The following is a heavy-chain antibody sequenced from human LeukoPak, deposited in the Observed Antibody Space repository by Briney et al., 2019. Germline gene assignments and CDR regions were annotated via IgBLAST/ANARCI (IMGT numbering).Heavy chain of an antibody. V-gene: IGHV4-39*01. CDR3: ARHDRGGYCSSTSCYRSWFDP. D-gene: IGHD2-2*02. J-gene: IGHJ5*02. Sequence: SETLSLTCTVSGGSISSSSYYWGWIRQPPGKGLEWIGSIYYSGSTYYNPSLKSRVTISVDTSKNQFSLKLSSVTAADTAVYYCARHDRGGYCSSTSCYRSWFDPWGQGTLVTVSS. CDR1: GGSISSSSYY. CDR2: IYYSGST.